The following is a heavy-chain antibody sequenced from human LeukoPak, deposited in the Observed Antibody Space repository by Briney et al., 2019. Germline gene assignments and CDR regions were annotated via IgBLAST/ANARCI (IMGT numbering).Heavy chain of an antibody. J-gene: IGHJ3*02. V-gene: IGHV1-24*01. CDR2: FDPEDGET. Sequence: ASVKVSCKVSGYTLTGLSMHWVRQAPGKGLEWMGGFDPEDGETIYAQKFQGRVTMTEDTSTDTAYMELSSLRSEDTAVYYCAESRFLEWLGAFDIWGQGTMVTVSS. CDR1: GYTLTGLS. CDR3: AESRFLEWLGAFDI. D-gene: IGHD3-3*01.